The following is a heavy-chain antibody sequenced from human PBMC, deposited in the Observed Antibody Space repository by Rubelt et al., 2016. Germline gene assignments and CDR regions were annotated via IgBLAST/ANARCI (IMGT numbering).Heavy chain of an antibody. D-gene: IGHD3-3*01. CDR3: AKVTYYDFWSGYSEFDY. CDR2: ISGSGGRT. J-gene: IGHJ4*02. V-gene: IGHV3-23*01. Sequence: ISGSGGRTYYADSVKGRFPISRDNSKNTLYLHMNSPRAEDTAVYYCAKVTYYDFWSGYSEFDYWGQGTLVTVSS.